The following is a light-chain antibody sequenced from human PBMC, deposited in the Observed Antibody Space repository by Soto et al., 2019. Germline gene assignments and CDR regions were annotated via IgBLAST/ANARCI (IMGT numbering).Light chain of an antibody. CDR1: QSVTSN. Sequence: EIVMTQSPATLSVSPGERATLSCRASQSVTSNLAWYQQKPGQAPRLLIYGASTRATGIPARFSGSGFGTEFPLTISSLQSEDVAVYYCQHYNDWPTFGLGTKVEIK. CDR3: QHYNDWPT. CDR2: GAS. V-gene: IGKV3-15*01. J-gene: IGKJ1*01.